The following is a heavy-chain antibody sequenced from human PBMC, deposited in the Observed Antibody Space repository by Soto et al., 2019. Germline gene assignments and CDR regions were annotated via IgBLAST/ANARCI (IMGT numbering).Heavy chain of an antibody. CDR1: GFTFTRYD. CDR3: ARAYYDSSGYPVGGMDV. Sequence: GSLRLSCAASGFTFTRYDMHWVRLTAGKGLEWVSSIGTDGDTYCVDSVKGRFTISREDDKNSVYLQMNSLGAGDTAVYYCARAYYDSSGYPVGGMDVWGQGTMVTVSS. J-gene: IGHJ6*02. V-gene: IGHV3-13*01. CDR2: IGTDGDT. D-gene: IGHD3-22*01.